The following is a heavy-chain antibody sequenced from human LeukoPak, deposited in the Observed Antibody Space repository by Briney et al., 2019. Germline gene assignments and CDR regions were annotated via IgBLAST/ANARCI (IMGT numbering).Heavy chain of an antibody. CDR1: GYTFTDYY. CDR2: MNPNSGNT. V-gene: IGHV1-8*02. CDR3: ARDNGGTAMAYYYYYYMDV. Sequence: ASVKVSCKASGYTFTDYYMHWVRQAPGHGREGLGWMNPNSGNTGYAQKFQGRVTMTRNTSISTAYMELSSLRSEDTAVYYCARDNGGTAMAYYYYYYMDVWGKGTTVTISS. J-gene: IGHJ6*03. D-gene: IGHD5-18*01.